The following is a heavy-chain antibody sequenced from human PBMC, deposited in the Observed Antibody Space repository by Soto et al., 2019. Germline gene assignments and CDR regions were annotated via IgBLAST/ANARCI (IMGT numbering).Heavy chain of an antibody. D-gene: IGHD3-3*01. CDR2: IYYSGST. CDR3: ARESRSVTIFGVVITRYYYYGMDA. CDR1: GGSISSGGYY. V-gene: IGHV4-31*03. J-gene: IGHJ6*02. Sequence: SETLSLTCTVSGGSISSGGYYWSWIRQHPGKGLEWIGYIYYSGSTYYNPSLKSRVTISVDTSKNQFSLKLSSVTAADTAVYYCARESRSVTIFGVVITRYYYYGMDAWGQGTTVTVS.